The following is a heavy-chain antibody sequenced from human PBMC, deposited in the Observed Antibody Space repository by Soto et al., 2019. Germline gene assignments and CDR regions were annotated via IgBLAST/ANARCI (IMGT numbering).Heavy chain of an antibody. Sequence: SETLSLTCAVYGGSFSGYYWSWIRQPPGKGLEWIGEINHSGSTNYNPSLKSRVTISVDTSKNQFSLKLSSVTAADTAVYYCARGLRGSGGSCYAFDYWGQGTLVTVSS. CDR3: ARGLRGSGGSCYAFDY. D-gene: IGHD2-15*01. J-gene: IGHJ4*02. V-gene: IGHV4-34*01. CDR2: INHSGST. CDR1: GGSFSGYY.